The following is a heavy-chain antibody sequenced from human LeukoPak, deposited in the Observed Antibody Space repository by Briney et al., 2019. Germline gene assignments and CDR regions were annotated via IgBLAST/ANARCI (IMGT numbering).Heavy chain of an antibody. D-gene: IGHD6-19*01. J-gene: IGHJ6*03. Sequence: SETLSLTCAVYGGSFSGYYWSWIRQPPGKGLEWIGEINHGGSTNYNPSLKSRVTISVDTSKNQFSLKLSSVTAADTAVYYCARHGGTYSSGSYYYMDVWGKGTTVTISS. CDR3: ARHGGTYSSGSYYYMDV. V-gene: IGHV4-34*01. CDR2: INHGGST. CDR1: GGSFSGYY.